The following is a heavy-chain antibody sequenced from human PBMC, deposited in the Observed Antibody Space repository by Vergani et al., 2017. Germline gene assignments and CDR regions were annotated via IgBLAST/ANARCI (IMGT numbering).Heavy chain of an antibody. CDR3: ARDRTIIGLVTYYYYGIDV. J-gene: IGHJ6*02. D-gene: IGHD3-3*01. CDR2: ISYDGSNK. Sequence: QVQLVESGGGVVQSGRSLRLSCAASGFTFSRYGMHWVRQAPGKGLVWVAVISYDGSNKYYADSVKGRFTISRDNSKNTLYLQMNSLRAEDTAVYYCARDRTIIGLVTYYYYGIDVWGQGTTVTVSS. V-gene: IGHV3-30*03. CDR1: GFTFSRYG.